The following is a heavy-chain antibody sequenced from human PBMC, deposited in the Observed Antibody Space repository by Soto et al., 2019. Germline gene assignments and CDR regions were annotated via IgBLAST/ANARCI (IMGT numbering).Heavy chain of an antibody. CDR3: ARDREAGYNSYYGMDV. J-gene: IGHJ6*02. Sequence: SETLSLTCSVSGADINTYSWTWIRQPAGKGLEWIGRIYTSASINYNPSLRGRVTLSVDTSTNQVSLKLASVTAADTAVYYCARDREAGYNSYYGMDVWGQGTTVTVSS. CDR1: GADINTYS. V-gene: IGHV4-4*07. CDR2: IYTSASI. D-gene: IGHD6-19*01.